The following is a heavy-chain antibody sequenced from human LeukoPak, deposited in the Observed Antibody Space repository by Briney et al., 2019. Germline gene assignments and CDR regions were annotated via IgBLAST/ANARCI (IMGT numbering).Heavy chain of an antibody. CDR3: ARDPLACSSTSCYDDY. Sequence: PGGSLRLSCAASGFTVSSNYMSWVRQAPGKGLEWVSVIYSGGSTYYADSVKGRFTISRDNSKNTLYLQMNSLRAEDTAVYYCARDPLACSSTSCYDDYWGQGTLVTVSS. J-gene: IGHJ4*02. V-gene: IGHV3-53*01. CDR1: GFTVSSNY. CDR2: IYSGGST. D-gene: IGHD2-2*01.